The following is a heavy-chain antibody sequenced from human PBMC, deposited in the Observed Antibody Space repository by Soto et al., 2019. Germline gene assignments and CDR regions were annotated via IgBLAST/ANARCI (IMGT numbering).Heavy chain of an antibody. V-gene: IGHV3-48*02. CDR2: ISSISTTI. CDR1: GFTFRSYS. J-gene: IGHJ5*02. CDR3: ARVSGSYSTSNDH. D-gene: IGHD3-10*01. Sequence: EVQLVESGGGLVQPGGSLRLSCAASGFTFRSYSMYWVRQAPGKGLEWLSYISSISTTIYYADSVKGRFTISRDNAKNSLYLQMNSLGDEDTAVYYCARVSGSYSTSNDHWGQGTLVTVSS.